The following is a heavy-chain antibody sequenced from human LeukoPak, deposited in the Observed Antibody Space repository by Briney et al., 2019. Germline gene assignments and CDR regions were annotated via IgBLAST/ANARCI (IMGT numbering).Heavy chain of an antibody. D-gene: IGHD6-13*01. Sequence: SSETLSLTCTVSGGSISSYYWSWIRQPPGKGLEWIGYIYYSGSTNYNPSLKSRVTISVDTSRNQFSLKLSSVTAADTAVYYCARGPRESSSSDYWGQGTLVTVSS. CDR3: ARGPRESSSSDY. CDR2: IYYSGST. V-gene: IGHV4-59*01. J-gene: IGHJ4*02. CDR1: GGSISSYY.